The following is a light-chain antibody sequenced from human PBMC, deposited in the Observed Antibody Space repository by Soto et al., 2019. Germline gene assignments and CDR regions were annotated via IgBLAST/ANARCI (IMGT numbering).Light chain of an antibody. CDR1: QSVSNW. J-gene: IGKJ1*01. CDR2: DAS. V-gene: IGKV1-5*01. Sequence: DIQMTQSPSTLSASIGDRVTITCRASQSVSNWLAWYQQKPGKAPRLLIYDASSLQSEVPSRFSGSGSGTDFFLAFSSLQLVVFATYYCKRYNPHSPTWASGQGTKVDIK. CDR3: KRYNPHSPTWA.